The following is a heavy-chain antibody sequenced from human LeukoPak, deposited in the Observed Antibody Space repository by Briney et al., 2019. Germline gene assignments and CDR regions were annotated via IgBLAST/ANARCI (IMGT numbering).Heavy chain of an antibody. Sequence: ASVKVSCKASGYTFTSYYMHWARQAPGQGLEWMGIINPSGGSTSYAQKFQGRVTMTRDTSTSTVYMELSSLRSEDTAVYYCARELRGAAAGEDAFDIWGQGTMVTVSS. D-gene: IGHD6-13*01. CDR2: INPSGGST. V-gene: IGHV1-46*01. CDR1: GYTFTSYY. J-gene: IGHJ3*02. CDR3: ARELRGAAAGEDAFDI.